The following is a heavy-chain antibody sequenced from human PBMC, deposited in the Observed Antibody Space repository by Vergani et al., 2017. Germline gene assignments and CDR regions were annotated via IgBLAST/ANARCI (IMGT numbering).Heavy chain of an antibody. CDR2: IIPIFGTA. J-gene: IGHJ4*02. D-gene: IGHD3-3*01. CDR3: ARHRLDLLRFVG. CDR1: GGTFSSYA. V-gene: IGHV1-69*01. Sequence: QVQLVQSGAEVKKPGSSVKVSCKASGGTFSSYAISWVRQAPGQGFEWMGGIIPIFGTANYAQKYQGRVTITADESTSTAYMELSSLRSEDAAVYYCARHRLDLLRFVGWGQGTLVTVSS.